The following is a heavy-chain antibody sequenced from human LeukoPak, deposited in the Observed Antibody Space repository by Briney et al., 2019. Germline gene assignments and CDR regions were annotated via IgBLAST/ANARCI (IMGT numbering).Heavy chain of an antibody. CDR3: ARGVYYYDSSGPLNYFDY. D-gene: IGHD3-22*01. Sequence: SETLSLTCTVSGGSISSYYWSWIRQPPGKGLEWIGCIYYSGSTNYNPSLKSRVTISVDTSKNQFSLKLSSVTAADTAVYYCARGVYYYDSSGPLNYFDYWGQGTLVTVSS. CDR1: GGSISSYY. CDR2: IYYSGST. V-gene: IGHV4-59*01. J-gene: IGHJ4*02.